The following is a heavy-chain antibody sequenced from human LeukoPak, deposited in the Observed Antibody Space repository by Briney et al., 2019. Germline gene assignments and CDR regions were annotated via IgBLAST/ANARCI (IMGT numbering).Heavy chain of an antibody. CDR2: MNPNSGNT. V-gene: IGHV1-8*01. CDR1: GYTFTSYD. CDR3: ARGIAVAGPSFYDY. J-gene: IGHJ4*02. Sequence: ASVKVSCKASGYTFTSYDINWVRQAPGQGLEWMGWMNPNSGNTGYAQKFQGRVTMTRNTSISTAYMELSSLRSEDTAVYYCARGIAVAGPSFYDYWGQGTLVTVSS. D-gene: IGHD6-19*01.